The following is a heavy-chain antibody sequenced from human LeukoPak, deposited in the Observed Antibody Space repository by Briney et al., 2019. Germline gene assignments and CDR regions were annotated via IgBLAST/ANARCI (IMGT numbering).Heavy chain of an antibody. CDR1: GFTFSDYW. V-gene: IGHV3-74*01. J-gene: IGHJ4*02. CDR2: INADEDRA. Sequence: GGSLRLSCAASGFTFSDYWMHWVRQAPGKGLVWVSHINADEDRAAYADSVKGRFTISRDNARNTLYLQMNSLRAEDTAVYYCARGAAGFDYWGQGTLVTVSS. D-gene: IGHD6-13*01. CDR3: ARGAAGFDY.